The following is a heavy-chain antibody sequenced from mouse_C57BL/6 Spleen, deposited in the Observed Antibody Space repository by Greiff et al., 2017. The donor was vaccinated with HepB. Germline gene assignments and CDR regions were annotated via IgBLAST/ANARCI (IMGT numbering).Heavy chain of an antibody. J-gene: IGHJ4*01. V-gene: IGHV7-3*01. Sequence: EVQGVESGGGLVQPGGSLSLSCAASGFTFTDYYMSWVRQPPGKALEWLGFIRNKANGYTTEYSASVKGRFTISRDNSQSILYLQMNALRAEDSATYYCERYPSYDGYYVGYAMDYWGQGTSVTVSS. CDR2: IRNKANGYTT. D-gene: IGHD2-3*01. CDR1: GFTFTDYY. CDR3: ERYPSYDGYYVGYAMDY.